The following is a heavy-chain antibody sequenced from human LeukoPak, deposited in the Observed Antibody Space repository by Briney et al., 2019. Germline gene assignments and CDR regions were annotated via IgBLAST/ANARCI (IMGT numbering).Heavy chain of an antibody. J-gene: IGHJ5*02. V-gene: IGHV1-2*02. D-gene: IGHD2-15*01. CDR2: ISPNSGTT. Sequence: ASVKVSCKASGYAFTDYYLHWVRQAPRQGLEWMGWISPNSGTTYYSQKFQGRVTMTSDTSISTAYMELNSLRLDDTAVYYCARDRDCSGGSCHNWFDPWGQGTLVTVSS. CDR1: GYAFTDYY. CDR3: ARDRDCSGGSCHNWFDP.